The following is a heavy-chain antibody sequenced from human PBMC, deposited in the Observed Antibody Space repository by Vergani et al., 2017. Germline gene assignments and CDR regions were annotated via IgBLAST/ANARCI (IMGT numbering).Heavy chain of an antibody. CDR1: GFTFSSYA. CDR3: ARSSLYGDYAQYFQH. CDR2: ISWNSGST. J-gene: IGHJ1*01. Sequence: EVQLLESGGGLVQPGGSLRLSCAASGFTFSSYAMHWVRQAPGKGLEWVSGISWNSGSTGYADSVKGRFTISRDNAKNTLYLQMNSLRAEDTALYYCARSSLYGDYAQYFQHWGQGTLVTVSS. D-gene: IGHD4-17*01. V-gene: IGHV3-9*01.